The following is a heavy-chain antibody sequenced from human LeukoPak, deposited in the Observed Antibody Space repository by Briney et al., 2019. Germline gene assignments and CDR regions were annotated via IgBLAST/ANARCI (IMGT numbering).Heavy chain of an antibody. D-gene: IGHD3-22*01. CDR3: ARDKGTYYYDSSPEGY. CDR1: GFTFSSYA. Sequence: GGSLRLSCATSGFTFSSYAMSWVRQAPGKGLEWVSGIGASGGSTYYADSVKGRFTISRDNAKNSLYLQMNSLRAEDTAVYYCARDKGTYYYDSSPEGYWGQGTLVTVSS. J-gene: IGHJ4*02. CDR2: IGASGGST. V-gene: IGHV3-23*01.